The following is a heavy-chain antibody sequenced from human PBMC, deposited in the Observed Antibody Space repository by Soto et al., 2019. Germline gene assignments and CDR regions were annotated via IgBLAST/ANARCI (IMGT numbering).Heavy chain of an antibody. J-gene: IGHJ4*02. V-gene: IGHV3-21*01. CDR3: ARDLGMSDVVVTAN. CDR2: ISSSSSYI. CDR1: GFTFSSYS. Sequence: EVQLVESGGGLVKPGGSLRLSCAASGFTFSSYSMNWVRQAPGKGLEWVSSISSSSSYIYYADSVKGRFTISRDNAKNSLYLQMNSLRAEDTAVYYCARDLGMSDVVVTANWGQGTLVTVSS. D-gene: IGHD2-21*02.